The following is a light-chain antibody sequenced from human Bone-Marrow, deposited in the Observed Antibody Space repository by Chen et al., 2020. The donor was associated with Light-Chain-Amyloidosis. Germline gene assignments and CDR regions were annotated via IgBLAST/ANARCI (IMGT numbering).Light chain of an antibody. V-gene: IGLV3-25*03. Sequence: SYELTQPPSVSVSPGQTARITCSGDDLPTKYAYWYQQKPGQAPVRVLHSDTERPSGISERFSGSSSGTTATLTISGVQAEDEADYHCQSADSSGTYEVIFGGGTKLTVL. CDR3: QSADSSGTYEVI. CDR1: DLPTKY. J-gene: IGLJ2*01. CDR2: SDT.